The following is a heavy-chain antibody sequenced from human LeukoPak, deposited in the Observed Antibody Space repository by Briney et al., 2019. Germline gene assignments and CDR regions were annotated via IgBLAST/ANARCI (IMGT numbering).Heavy chain of an antibody. D-gene: IGHD6-13*01. V-gene: IGHV3-33*06. CDR3: AKDRGIPQYYFDY. CDR2: IWYDGSNK. CDR1: GYTFTSYY. J-gene: IGHJ4*02. Sequence: SCKASGYTFTSYYMHWVRQAPGKGLEWVAVIWYDGSNKYYADSVKGRFTISRDNSKNTLYLQMNSLRAEDTAVYYCAKDRGIPQYYFDYWGQGTLVTVSS.